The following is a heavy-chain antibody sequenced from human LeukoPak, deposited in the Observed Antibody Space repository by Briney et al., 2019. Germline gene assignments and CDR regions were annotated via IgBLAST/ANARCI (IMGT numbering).Heavy chain of an antibody. J-gene: IGHJ4*02. CDR3: ARGLVYRQSSPYFDQ. D-gene: IGHD1-14*01. CDR1: GGSLSGYS. Sequence: PSETLSLTCAVYGGSLSGYSWNWIRQSPGKGLEWIGETNYIGSTNYNPSLKSRVTISLDMSKNQFSLRLSSVTAADTAIYYCARGLVYRQSSPYFDQWGQGTLVTVSS. CDR2: TNYIGST. V-gene: IGHV4-34*01.